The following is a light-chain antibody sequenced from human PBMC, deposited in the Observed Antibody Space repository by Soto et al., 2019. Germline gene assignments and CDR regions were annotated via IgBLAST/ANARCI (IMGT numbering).Light chain of an antibody. CDR3: QQRSNWKLT. CDR2: DAS. CDR1: QSVRSY. V-gene: IGKV3-11*01. J-gene: IGKJ4*01. Sequence: EIVLTQSPATLSLSPGERATVSCRASQSVRSYLAWYQQKPGQAPRVVIYDASTRATGIPARLSGSGYGTDFTLTISSIENEDFAVYYCQQRSNWKLTFGGGTKVDIK.